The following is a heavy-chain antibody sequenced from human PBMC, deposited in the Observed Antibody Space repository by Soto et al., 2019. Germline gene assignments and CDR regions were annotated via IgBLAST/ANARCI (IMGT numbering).Heavy chain of an antibody. Sequence: GESLKISCKASGYSFSGYWLGWVRQMPGKGLEWMGIIFPDDSETRYSPSFQGKVSISVDKSISTAYLQWSSLKASDTAMYYCARRLYDTSGYQYFDFWGQGTLVTVSS. D-gene: IGHD3-22*01. CDR2: IFPDDSET. CDR3: ARRLYDTSGYQYFDF. V-gene: IGHV5-51*01. J-gene: IGHJ4*02. CDR1: GYSFSGYW.